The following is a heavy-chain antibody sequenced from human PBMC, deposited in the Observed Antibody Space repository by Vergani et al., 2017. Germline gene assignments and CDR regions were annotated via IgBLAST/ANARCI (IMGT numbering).Heavy chain of an antibody. J-gene: IGHJ6*03. Sequence: QVQLVESGGGLVKPGGSLRLSCAASGFTFSDYYMSWIRQAPGKGLEWVSYISSSGSTIYYADPVKGRFTISRDNAKNSLYLQMNSLRAEDTAVYYCARDSYDFWSGYYSPYYYYYMDVWGKGTTVTVSS. CDR3: ARDSYDFWSGYYSPYYYYYMDV. V-gene: IGHV3-11*01. D-gene: IGHD3-3*01. CDR2: ISSSGSTI. CDR1: GFTFSDYY.